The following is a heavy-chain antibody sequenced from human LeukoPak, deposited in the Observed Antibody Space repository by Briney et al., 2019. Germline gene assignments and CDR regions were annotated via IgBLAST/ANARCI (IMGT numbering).Heavy chain of an antibody. D-gene: IGHD5-12*01. CDR1: GFTFSSYA. J-gene: IGHJ4*02. Sequence: GGSLRLSCAASGFTFSSYAMSWVRQAPGKGLEWVAFIRYDGSNKYYADSVKGRFTISRDNSKNTLYLQMNSLRAEDTAVYYCAKERSYSGYDPPPFDYWGQGTLVTVSS. CDR3: AKERSYSGYDPPPFDY. CDR2: IRYDGSNK. V-gene: IGHV3-30*02.